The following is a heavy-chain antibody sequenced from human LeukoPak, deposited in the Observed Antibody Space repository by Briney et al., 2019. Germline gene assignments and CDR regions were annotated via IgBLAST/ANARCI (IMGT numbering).Heavy chain of an antibody. Sequence: PGGSLRLSCAASGFTFDDYAMHWVRQAPGKGLEWVSGISWNSGSIGYADSVKGRFTISRDNAKNSLYLQMNSLRAEDTALYYRAKDTSMAPSAAYYFDYWGQGTLVTVSS. CDR2: ISWNSGSI. CDR3: AKDTSMAPSAAYYFDY. D-gene: IGHD2-15*01. J-gene: IGHJ4*02. V-gene: IGHV3-9*01. CDR1: GFTFDDYA.